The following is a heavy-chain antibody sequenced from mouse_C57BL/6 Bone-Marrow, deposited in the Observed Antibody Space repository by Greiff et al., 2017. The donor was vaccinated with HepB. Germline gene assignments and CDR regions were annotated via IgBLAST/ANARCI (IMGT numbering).Heavy chain of an antibody. D-gene: IGHD1-1*01. J-gene: IGHJ1*03. CDR2: INPSSGYT. CDR1: GYTFTSYT. Sequence: QVQLQQSGAELARPGASVKMSCKASGYTFTSYTMHWVKQRPGQGLEWIGYINPSSGYTKYNQKFKDKATLTADKSSSTAYMQLSSLTSEDSAVYYCGTTGYFDVWGTGTTVTVSS. CDR3: GTTGYFDV. V-gene: IGHV1-4*01.